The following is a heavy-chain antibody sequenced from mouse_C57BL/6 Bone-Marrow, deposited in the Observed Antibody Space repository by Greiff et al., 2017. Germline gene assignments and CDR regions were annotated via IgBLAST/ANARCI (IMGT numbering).Heavy chain of an antibody. J-gene: IGHJ3*01. Sequence: EVKLVESGGGLVQPGESLKLSCESNEYEFPSHDMSWVRKTPEKRLELVAAINSDGGSTYYPDTMERRFIISRDNTKKTLYLQMSSLRSEDTALYYCASLVYYSNYGVFAYWGQGTLVTVSA. V-gene: IGHV5-2*01. CDR2: INSDGGST. CDR3: ASLVYYSNYGVFAY. CDR1: EYEFPSHD. D-gene: IGHD2-5*01.